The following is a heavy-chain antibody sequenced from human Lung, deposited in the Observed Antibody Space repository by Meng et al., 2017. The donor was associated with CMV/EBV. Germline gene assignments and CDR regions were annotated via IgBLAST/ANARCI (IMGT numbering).Heavy chain of an antibody. Sequence: GGSLRLSCAASGFSVSENYVSWVRQAPGKGLSWVSVIYGDGKTYYSDSVVGRFTISRDNSRNTVFLQMNNLGADDTANYFCARGSVYFDRWGQGTLVTVDS. J-gene: IGHJ4*02. CDR2: IYGDGKT. V-gene: IGHV3-53*01. CDR3: ARGSVYFDR. CDR1: GFSVSENY. D-gene: IGHD5/OR15-5a*01.